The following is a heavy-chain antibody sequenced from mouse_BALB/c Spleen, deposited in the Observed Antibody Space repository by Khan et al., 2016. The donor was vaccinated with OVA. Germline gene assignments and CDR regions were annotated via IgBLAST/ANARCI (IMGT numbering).Heavy chain of an antibody. CDR3: ARQPYYHYNIMDY. D-gene: IGHD2-10*01. CDR2: IWSDGST. J-gene: IGHJ4*01. Sequence: QVQLKESGPGLAAPSQSLSITCTISGFSLTNYGVHWVRQPPGKGLEWLVVIWSDGSTNYTSGLKSRLTITKDNTQSQVFLKMNSLQTDDTAIYFCARQPYYHYNIMDYWGQGTSVTVSS. V-gene: IGHV2-6-1*01. CDR1: GFSLTNYG.